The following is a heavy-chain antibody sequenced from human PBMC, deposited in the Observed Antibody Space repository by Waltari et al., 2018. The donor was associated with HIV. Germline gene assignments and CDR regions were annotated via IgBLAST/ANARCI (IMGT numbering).Heavy chain of an antibody. CDR1: GYSFIDFD. CDR2: MNPDNGDA. CDR3: TKGRRGALFGDE. Sequence: QVHLVQSGAELKKPRASVRVSCKASGYSFIDFDINWVRRPPGRGLEWVGWMNPDNGDAGYGHKFKGRFSLTRDTSTDTAYMDVTNLKSEDTAIYYCTKGRRGALFGDEWGQGTLVTVSS. D-gene: IGHD3-3*01. V-gene: IGHV1-8*02. J-gene: IGHJ4*02.